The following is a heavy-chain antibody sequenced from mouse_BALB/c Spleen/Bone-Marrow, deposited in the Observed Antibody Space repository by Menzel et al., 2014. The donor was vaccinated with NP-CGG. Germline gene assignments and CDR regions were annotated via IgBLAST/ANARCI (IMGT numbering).Heavy chain of an antibody. J-gene: IGHJ4*01. V-gene: IGHV5-6-5*01. CDR2: ISSGGST. CDR1: GFTFSSYA. CDR3: AILYFYGSSYYTMDY. Sequence: EVKLVESGGGLVKPGGSLKLSCAASGFTFSSYAMSWVRQTPEKRLEWVASISSGGSTYYPDSVKGRFTISRDNARNILYQQMNSLKYGDTAMYYCAILYFYGSSYYTMDYWGQGTSVTISS. D-gene: IGHD1-1*01.